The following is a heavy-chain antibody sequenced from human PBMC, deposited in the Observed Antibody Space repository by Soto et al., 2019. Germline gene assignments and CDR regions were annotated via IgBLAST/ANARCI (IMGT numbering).Heavy chain of an antibody. CDR1: GFSLSTIKVG. J-gene: IGHJ1*01. CDR3: AHIPSGTYHSQY. Sequence: QITLKESGPTLVKPTQTLTLTCTFSGFSLSTIKVGVAWIRQRPGKALEGLALIYWDDDNRYSPSLKSRLTITKDTSNNQVVLTMSNMDPLDTATYDCAHIPSGTYHSQYWGQGTLVTVSS. V-gene: IGHV2-5*02. D-gene: IGHD3-16*02. CDR2: IYWDDDN.